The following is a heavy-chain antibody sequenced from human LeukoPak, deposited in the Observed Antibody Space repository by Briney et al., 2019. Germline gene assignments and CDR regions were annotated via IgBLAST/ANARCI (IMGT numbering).Heavy chain of an antibody. CDR3: GKAEAGTYYFDY. V-gene: IGHV3-23*01. D-gene: IGHD6-19*01. CDR2: ISGGGGDR. CDR1: GFTFSNYA. Sequence: GGSLRLSCAASGFTFSNYAMNWVRQAPGKGLEWVSAISGGGGDRFYADSVKGRFTISRDNSKNTLYLQMSSLRVEDTAVYYCGKAEAGTYYFDYWGQGTLVTVSS. J-gene: IGHJ4*02.